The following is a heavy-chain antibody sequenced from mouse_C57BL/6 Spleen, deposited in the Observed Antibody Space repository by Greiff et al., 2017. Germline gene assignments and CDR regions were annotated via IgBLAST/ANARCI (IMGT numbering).Heavy chain of an antibody. J-gene: IGHJ3*01. Sequence: QVHVKQSGAELVRPGASVKLSCKASGYTFTDYYINWVKQRPGQGLERIARIYPGSGNTYYNEKFKGKATLTAEKSSSTAYMQLSSLTSEDSAVYFCAREDFDDYSWFAYWGQGTLVTVSA. CDR3: AREDFDDYSWFAY. D-gene: IGHD2-4*01. V-gene: IGHV1-76*01. CDR1: GYTFTDYY. CDR2: IYPGSGNT.